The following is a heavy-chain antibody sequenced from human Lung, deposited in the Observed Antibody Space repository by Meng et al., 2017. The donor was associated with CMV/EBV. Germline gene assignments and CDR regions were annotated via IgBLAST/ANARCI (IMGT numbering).Heavy chain of an antibody. D-gene: IGHD6-13*01. J-gene: IGHJ4*02. V-gene: IGHV4-61*01. Sequence: SETLSLTCTVSGGSVSSGSYYWSWIRQPPGKGLEWIGYVHYSGSTNYNPSLKSRVTISLDTSKNQFSLRLSSVTAADTAVYFCARFLDSWFYFDSWGQGTPVTVPS. CDR1: GGSVSSGSYY. CDR3: ARFLDSWFYFDS. CDR2: VHYSGST.